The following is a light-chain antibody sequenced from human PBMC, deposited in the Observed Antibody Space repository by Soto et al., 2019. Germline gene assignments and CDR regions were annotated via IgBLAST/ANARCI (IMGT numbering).Light chain of an antibody. Sequence: PGERATLSCRASQRVSSTDLVWYQQKPGQAPRLLIYGASSRATGIPDRFSGSGSGTDFTLTISRLEPEDFAVYYCQQFGNSARTFGQGTEVEVK. CDR1: QRVSSTD. V-gene: IGKV3-20*01. CDR2: GAS. CDR3: QQFGNSART. J-gene: IGKJ1*01.